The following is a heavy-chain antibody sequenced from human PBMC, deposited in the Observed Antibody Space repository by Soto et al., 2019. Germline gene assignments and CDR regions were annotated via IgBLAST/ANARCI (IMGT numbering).Heavy chain of an antibody. Sequence: PGESLKISCKGSGYSFTSYWIGWVRQMPGKGLEWMGIIYPGDSDTRYSPSFQGQVTISADKSISTAYLQWSSLKASDTAMYYCAKFPGSAAAGYYYGMDVWGQGTTVTVSS. CDR2: IYPGDSDT. CDR3: AKFPGSAAAGYYYGMDV. J-gene: IGHJ6*02. CDR1: GYSFTSYW. D-gene: IGHD6-13*01. V-gene: IGHV5-51*01.